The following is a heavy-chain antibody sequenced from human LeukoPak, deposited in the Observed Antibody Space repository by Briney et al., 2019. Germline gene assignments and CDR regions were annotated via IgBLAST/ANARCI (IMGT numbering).Heavy chain of an antibody. J-gene: IGHJ4*02. D-gene: IGHD4-17*01. Sequence: RASVKVSCKSSGYTFTGYYMHWVRQAPGQGFEWMGRIDSNSGGTNYAQNFQGRVTMTRDTSISTVYMELISLRSDDTAVYYCARGMNYDDYRTSDYWGQGTLVTVSS. CDR1: GYTFTGYY. CDR2: IDSNSGGT. V-gene: IGHV1-2*02. CDR3: ARGMNYDDYRTSDY.